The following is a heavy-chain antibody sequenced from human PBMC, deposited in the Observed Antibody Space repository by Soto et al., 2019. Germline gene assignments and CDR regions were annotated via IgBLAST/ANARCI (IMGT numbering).Heavy chain of an antibody. J-gene: IGHJ6*02. D-gene: IGHD2-8*02. CDR1: GFSFDDYA. CDR3: AKSTGGTANGMGV. CDR2: ISWNSGTI. Sequence: EVQVVESGGGLVQPGRSLRLSCAASGFSFDDYAMHWVRQAPGKGLECVSGISWNSGTIGYADSVKGRFTISRDNAKNSLYLQMNSLRAEDTALYYCAKSTGGTANGMGVWGQGTTVTVSS. V-gene: IGHV3-9*01.